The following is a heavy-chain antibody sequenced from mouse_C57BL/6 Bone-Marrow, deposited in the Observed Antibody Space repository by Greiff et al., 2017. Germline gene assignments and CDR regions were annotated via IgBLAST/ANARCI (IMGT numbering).Heavy chain of an antibody. Sequence: QVQLQQPGAELVKPGASVKLSCKASGYTFTSYWMQWVKQRPGQGLEWIGEIDPSDSYTNYNQKFKGKATLTVDTSSSTAYMQLSSLTSEDSAVYYCARYDGYYVGFAYWGQGTLVTVSA. D-gene: IGHD2-3*01. CDR2: IDPSDSYT. J-gene: IGHJ3*01. CDR1: GYTFTSYW. V-gene: IGHV1-50*01. CDR3: ARYDGYYVGFAY.